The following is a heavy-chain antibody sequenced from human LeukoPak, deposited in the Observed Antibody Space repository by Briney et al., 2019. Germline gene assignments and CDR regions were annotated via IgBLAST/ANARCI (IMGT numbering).Heavy chain of an antibody. CDR3: VKSASTWYLFDY. D-gene: IGHD6-13*01. CDR1: GFTFSGYA. J-gene: IGHJ4*02. Sequence: PGGSLRLSCSVSGFTFSGYAMHWVRHAPGQGLEYVSAIISNGESTYYSDSVKDRFTISRDNSKNTLYLQMSSLRPEDTAVYYCVKSASTWYLFDYWGQGTLVTVSS. CDR2: IISNGEST. V-gene: IGHV3-64*03.